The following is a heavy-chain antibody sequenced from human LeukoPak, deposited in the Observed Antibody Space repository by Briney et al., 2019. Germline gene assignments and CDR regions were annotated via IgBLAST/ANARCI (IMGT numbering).Heavy chain of an antibody. D-gene: IGHD1-26*01. CDR1: GYTFTRYA. J-gene: IGHJ3*02. V-gene: IGHV7-4-1*02. CDR2: ISTNVGNT. Sequence: ASVKVSCKASGYTFTRYAMNWVRQAPGQGLEWMGWISTNVGNTAYAQGFTGRFVFSFDTSVSTAYLQINRLEGEDTAVYYCAREGEGDVFDIWGQGTMATVSS. CDR3: AREGEGDVFDI.